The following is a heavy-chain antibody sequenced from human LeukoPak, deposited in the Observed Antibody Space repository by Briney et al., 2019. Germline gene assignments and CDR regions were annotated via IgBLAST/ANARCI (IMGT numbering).Heavy chain of an antibody. D-gene: IGHD6-19*01. CDR3: ARGLMTVAGVFDY. CDR1: GGSINSATYF. V-gene: IGHV4-31*03. CDR2: IYNSGST. Sequence: PSQTLSLTCTVSGGSINSATYFWNWIRQRPGKGLEWIGYIYNSGSTYYNPSLKSRVTISVDTSKNQFSLKLSSVTAADTAVYYCARGLMTVAGVFDYWGQGTLVTVSS. J-gene: IGHJ4*02.